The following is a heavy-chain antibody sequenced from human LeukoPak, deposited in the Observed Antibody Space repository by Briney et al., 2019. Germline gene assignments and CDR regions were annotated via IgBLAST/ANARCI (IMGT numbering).Heavy chain of an antibody. V-gene: IGHV1-18*01. D-gene: IGHD4-17*01. CDR3: ARCGAAVTTHFSH. CDR1: GYSFSIYG. J-gene: IGHJ4*02. Sequence: VQVSCKASGYSFSIYGITWARQAPGQGLEYLGWISASDGTTNYAQKVQDRVTMTTDTSTSTAYLELRSLRSEDAAVYYCARCGAAVTTHFSHWGQGTLVTVSS. CDR2: ISASDGTT.